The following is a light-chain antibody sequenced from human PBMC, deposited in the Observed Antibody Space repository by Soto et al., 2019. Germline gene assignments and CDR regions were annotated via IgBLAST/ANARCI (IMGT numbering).Light chain of an antibody. CDR1: QSLGTDY. Sequence: IVLTQSPDTLSLSPGERATLSCRASQSLGTDYLAWYQQKPGQAPRLLIYGASRRATGIPDRFSGGGSGADFTLTISRLVPEDFAVYYCQQYAYPPPHTFGQGTKLEMK. J-gene: IGKJ2*01. V-gene: IGKV3-20*01. CDR3: QQYAYPPPHT. CDR2: GAS.